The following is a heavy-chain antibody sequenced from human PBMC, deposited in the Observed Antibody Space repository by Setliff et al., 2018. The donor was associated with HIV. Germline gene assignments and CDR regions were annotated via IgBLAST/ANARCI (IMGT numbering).Heavy chain of an antibody. CDR2: ITPVFGTA. CDR1: GGTFSDSA. Sequence: SVKVSCKASGGTFSDSAINWVRQAPGQGLEWMGRITPVFGTANYAPKFPDRVTITADKSTSTAYLELSSLRSDDTAVYYCAKEVATTYYYRYMDVWGTG. J-gene: IGHJ6*03. V-gene: IGHV1-69*06. D-gene: IGHD5-12*01. CDR3: AKEVATTYYYRYMDV.